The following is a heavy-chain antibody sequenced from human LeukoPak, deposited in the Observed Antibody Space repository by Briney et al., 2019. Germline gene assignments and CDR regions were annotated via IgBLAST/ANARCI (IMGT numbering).Heavy chain of an antibody. D-gene: IGHD3-22*01. J-gene: IGHJ3*02. CDR2: ISDSGGAT. Sequence: GGSLRLSCAASGFTFRNYPMGWVRQAPGKGLEWVSIISDSGGATYYADSVRGRFTISRDNSKTTLYMQMNSLRAEDTAVYYCAKRGIDYYESSGSSHGFETWGQGTMVTVSS. CDR1: GFTFRNYP. V-gene: IGHV3-23*01. CDR3: AKRGIDYYESSGSSHGFET.